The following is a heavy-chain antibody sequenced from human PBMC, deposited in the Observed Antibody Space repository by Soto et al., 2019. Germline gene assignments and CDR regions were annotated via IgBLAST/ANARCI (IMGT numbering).Heavy chain of an antibody. D-gene: IGHD2-2*01. V-gene: IGHV3-15*07. CDR1: GFTFSNAW. J-gene: IGHJ6*02. CDR2: IKSKTDGGTT. Sequence: GGSLRLSCAASGFTFSNAWMNWVRQAPGKGLEWVGRIKSKTDGGTTDYAAPVKGRFTISRDDSKNTLYLQMNSLKTEDTAVYYCTTARSDIVVVPAAREVYYYYGMDVWGQGTTVTVSS. CDR3: TTARSDIVVVPAAREVYYYYGMDV.